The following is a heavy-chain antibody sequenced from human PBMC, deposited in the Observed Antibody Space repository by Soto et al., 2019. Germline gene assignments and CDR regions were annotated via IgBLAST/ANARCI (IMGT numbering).Heavy chain of an antibody. J-gene: IGHJ4*02. D-gene: IGHD3-16*02. Sequence: GSLRLSCAASGLTFSSYAMSWVRQAPGKGLEWVSAISGSGGSTYYADSVKGRFTISRDNSKNTLYLQMNSLRAEDTAVYYCANCHTYYDYIWGSYRPGTSYYWGQGTLVTVSS. CDR2: ISGSGGST. V-gene: IGHV3-23*01. CDR1: GLTFSSYA. CDR3: ANCHTYYDYIWGSYRPGTSYY.